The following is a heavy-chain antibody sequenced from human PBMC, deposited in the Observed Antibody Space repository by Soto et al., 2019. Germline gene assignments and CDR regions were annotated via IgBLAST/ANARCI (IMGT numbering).Heavy chain of an antibody. CDR2: IYHSGST. CDR3: ARHMTTVTTVDY. D-gene: IGHD4-17*01. CDR1: RSSISRSGYS. J-gene: IGHJ4*02. V-gene: IGHV4-30-2*01. Sequence: SATLTLTCTLARSSISRSGYSWSLIRQPPGKGLECIGYIYHSGSTYYNPSLKSRVTISVDRSKNQFSLKLSSVTAADTAVYYCARHMTTVTTVDYWGQGTLVTVS.